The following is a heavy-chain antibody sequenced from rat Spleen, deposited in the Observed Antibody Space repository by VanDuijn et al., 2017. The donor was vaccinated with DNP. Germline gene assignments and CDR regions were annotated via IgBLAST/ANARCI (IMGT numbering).Heavy chain of an antibody. V-gene: IGHV4-2*01. CDR2: INKDSNTI. Sequence: EVKLVKSGGGLVQPGRSLKLSCAASGFNFNDHWMGWVRQAPGKGLEWIGQINKDSNTINYTPSLEDKFTISRDNAQNTLFLQMNKLGSEDTAIYYCAKGPNYGGYSDYFDYWGQGVMVTVSS. J-gene: IGHJ2*01. CDR1: GFNFNDHW. CDR3: AKGPNYGGYSDYFDY. D-gene: IGHD1-11*01.